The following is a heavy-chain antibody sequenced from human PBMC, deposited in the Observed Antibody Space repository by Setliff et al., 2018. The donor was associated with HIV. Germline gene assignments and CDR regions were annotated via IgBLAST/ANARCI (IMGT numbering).Heavy chain of an antibody. Sequence: GGSLRLSCAASGFIFNNYAMTWVRQAPGKGLECVAVISGSGGDTYYADSVKGRFVISREKSKSTLYLQMNSLKTEDSAVYYCSRDVLTNNYYYYGMDVWGQGTTVTVSS. J-gene: IGHJ6*02. CDR1: GFIFNNYA. CDR3: SRDVLTNNYYYYGMDV. D-gene: IGHD4-4*01. CDR2: ISGSGGDT. V-gene: IGHV3-23*01.